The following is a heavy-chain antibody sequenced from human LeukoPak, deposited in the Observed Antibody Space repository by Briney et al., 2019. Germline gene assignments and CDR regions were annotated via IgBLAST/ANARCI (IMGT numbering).Heavy chain of an antibody. D-gene: IGHD3-22*01. CDR1: GYTLTSYD. CDR3: ARGGQPGDYYDSSGYYPDFDP. J-gene: IGHJ5*02. Sequence: ASVKVSCKASGYTLTSYDINWVRQATGQGLEWMGWMNPNSGNTGYAQKFQGRVTITRNTSISTAYMELSSLRSEDTAVYYCARGGQPGDYYDSSGYYPDFDPWGQGTLVTVSS. CDR2: MNPNSGNT. V-gene: IGHV1-8*03.